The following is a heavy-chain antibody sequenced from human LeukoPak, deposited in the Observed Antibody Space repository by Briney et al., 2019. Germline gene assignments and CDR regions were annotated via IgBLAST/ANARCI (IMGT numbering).Heavy chain of an antibody. CDR1: GFTFSSYW. Sequence: PGGSLRLSCAASGFTFSSYWMSWVRQAPGKGLEWVANIKQDGSEKYYVDSVKGRFTISRDNAKNSLYLQMNSLRADDTAVYYCARDLRNIVVVPAARLGHYGMDVWGKGTTVTVSS. CDR3: ARDLRNIVVVPAARLGHYGMDV. V-gene: IGHV3-7*03. D-gene: IGHD2-2*01. CDR2: IKQDGSEK. J-gene: IGHJ6*04.